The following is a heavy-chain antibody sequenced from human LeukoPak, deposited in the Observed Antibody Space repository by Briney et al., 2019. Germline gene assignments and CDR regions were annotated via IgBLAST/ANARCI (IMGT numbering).Heavy chain of an antibody. D-gene: IGHD3-22*01. V-gene: IGHV1-69*13. J-gene: IGHJ4*02. CDR3: ARIRSDSSGYYYQGDFDY. CDR1: GYTFTSYG. Sequence: SVKVSCKASGYTFTSYGISWVRQAPGQGLEWMGGIIPIFGTANYAQKFQGRVTITADESTSTAYMELSSLRSEDTAVYYCARIRSDSSGYYYQGDFDYWGQGTLVTVSS. CDR2: IIPIFGTA.